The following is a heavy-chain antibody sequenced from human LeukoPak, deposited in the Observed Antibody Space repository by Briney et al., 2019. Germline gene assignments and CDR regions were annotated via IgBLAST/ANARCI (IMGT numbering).Heavy chain of an antibody. CDR3: ARGGAARLHFQN. CDR2: IYHSGST. Sequence: PSETLSLTCTVSGGSLSIYYWNCIREPPGEGLEWSGYIYHSGSTNYTPSLQSRVTISVDTSKNQFSLNLNSVTAADTAVYYCARGGAARLHFQNWGQGTLVTVSS. V-gene: IGHV4-59*01. D-gene: IGHD6-6*01. J-gene: IGHJ1*01. CDR1: GGSLSIYY.